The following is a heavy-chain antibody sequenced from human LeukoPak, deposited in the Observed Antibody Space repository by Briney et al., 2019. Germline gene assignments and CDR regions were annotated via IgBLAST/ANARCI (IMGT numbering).Heavy chain of an antibody. Sequence: QPGGSLRLSCAAPGFTFDDYAMHWVRQAPGKGLEWVSGISWNGGSLGYADSVKGRFTISRDNAKNSLYLQMNSLRAEDTALYYCAKSGFGGLSSAYYYHYSMDVWGQGTAVTVSS. D-gene: IGHD3-10*01. J-gene: IGHJ6*02. CDR3: AKSGFGGLSSAYYYHYSMDV. V-gene: IGHV3-9*01. CDR1: GFTFDDYA. CDR2: ISWNGGSL.